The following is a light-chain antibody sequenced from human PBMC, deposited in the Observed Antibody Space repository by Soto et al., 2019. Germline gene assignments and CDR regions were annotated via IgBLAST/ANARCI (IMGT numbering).Light chain of an antibody. Sequence: LTHPASVSGSPGQSITISCTGTISDVGGYNYVSWYQQHPGKAPKLMIYEVSNRPSGVSNRFSGSKSGNTASLTISGLQAEDEADYYCSSYTSSSTLVFGTGTKVTV. CDR2: EVS. CDR3: SSYTSSSTLV. V-gene: IGLV2-14*01. J-gene: IGLJ1*01. CDR1: ISDVGGYNY.